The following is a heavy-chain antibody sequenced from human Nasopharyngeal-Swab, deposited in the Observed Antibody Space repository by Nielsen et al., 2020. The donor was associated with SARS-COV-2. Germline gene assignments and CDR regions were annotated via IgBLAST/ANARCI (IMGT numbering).Heavy chain of an antibody. CDR1: GFTFSSYA. Sequence: GESLKISCAASGFTFSSYAMHWVRQAPGKGLEWVAVISYDGSNKCYADSVKGRFTISRDNSKNTLYLQMNSLRAEDTAVYYCARAKSYCSGGSCWGEGSGYYFDYWGQGTLVTVSS. D-gene: IGHD2-15*01. CDR3: ARAKSYCSGGSCWGEGSGYYFDY. CDR2: ISYDGSNK. V-gene: IGHV3-30-3*01. J-gene: IGHJ4*02.